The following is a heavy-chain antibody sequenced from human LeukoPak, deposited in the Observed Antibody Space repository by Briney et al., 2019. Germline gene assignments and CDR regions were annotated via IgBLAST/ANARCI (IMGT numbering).Heavy chain of an antibody. Sequence: SETLSLTCAVYGGSFSGYYWSWIRQPPGKGLEWIGEINHSGSTNYNPSLKSRVTISVDTSKNQFSLKLSSVTAADTAVYYCARVPEITMVRGVPLNFYYYYYMDVWGKGTTVTISS. CDR1: GGSFSGYY. D-gene: IGHD3-10*01. V-gene: IGHV4-34*01. J-gene: IGHJ6*03. CDR3: ARVPEITMVRGVPLNFYYYYYMDV. CDR2: INHSGST.